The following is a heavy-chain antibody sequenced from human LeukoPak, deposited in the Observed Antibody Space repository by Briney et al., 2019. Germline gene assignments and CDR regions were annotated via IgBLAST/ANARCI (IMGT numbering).Heavy chain of an antibody. CDR2: FDPEDGET. V-gene: IGHV1-24*01. J-gene: IGHJ1*01. Sequence: ASVKVSCKVSGYTLTELSMHWVRQAPGKGLEWMGGFDPEDGETIYAQKFQGRVTMTEDTSTDTAYMELSSLRSEDTAVYYCAAPPIAVAGNRYFQHWGQGTLVTVSS. D-gene: IGHD6-19*01. CDR3: AAPPIAVAGNRYFQH. CDR1: GYTLTELS.